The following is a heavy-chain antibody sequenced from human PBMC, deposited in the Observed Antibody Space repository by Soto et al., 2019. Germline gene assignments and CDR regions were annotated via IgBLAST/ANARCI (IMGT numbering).Heavy chain of an antibody. CDR2: IYHTGYT. V-gene: IGHV4-4*07. J-gene: IGHJ4*02. D-gene: IGHD6-19*01. Sequence: ETLSLTCTVSGGSVTTYYWSWIRQPAGKGLEWIGRIYHTGYTNPNSSLKSRLTMSVDTSKNQFFLRLSSVTAADTAVYYCARVAGAKFDFWGQGILVTVSS. CDR1: GGSVTTYY. CDR3: ARVAGAKFDF.